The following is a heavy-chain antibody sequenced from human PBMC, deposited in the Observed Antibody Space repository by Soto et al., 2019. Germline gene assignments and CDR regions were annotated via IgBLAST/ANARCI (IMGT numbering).Heavy chain of an antibody. CDR1: GYTFTSYG. CDR3: ARGYDFWSGDRPRGKNYYGMDV. V-gene: IGHV1-18*01. Sequence: ASVKVSCKASGYTFTSYGISWVRQAPGQGLEWMGWISAYNGNTNYAQKLQGRVTMTRDTSMSTAYMELSRLRSDDTAVYYCARGYDFWSGDRPRGKNYYGMDVWGQGTTVTVSS. D-gene: IGHD3-3*01. J-gene: IGHJ6*02. CDR2: ISAYNGNT.